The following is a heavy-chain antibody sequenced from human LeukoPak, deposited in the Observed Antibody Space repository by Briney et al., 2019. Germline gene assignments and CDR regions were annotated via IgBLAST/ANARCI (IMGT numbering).Heavy chain of an antibody. CDR2: IWYDGSNK. V-gene: IGHV3-33*01. Sequence: PGRPLRLSCAASGFTFSSYGMHWVRQAPGKGLEWVAVIWYDGSNKYYADSVKGRFTISRDNSKNTLYLQMNSLRAEDTAVYYCARAELRMVRGVIITRHFDYWGQGTLVTVSS. J-gene: IGHJ4*02. CDR1: GFTFSSYG. D-gene: IGHD3-10*01. CDR3: ARAELRMVRGVIITRHFDY.